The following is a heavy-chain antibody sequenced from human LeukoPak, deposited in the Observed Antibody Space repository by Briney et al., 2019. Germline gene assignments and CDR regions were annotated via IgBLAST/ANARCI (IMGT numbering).Heavy chain of an antibody. V-gene: IGHV4-34*01. CDR2: LNQGGST. Sequence: SETPSLTCAVYGGSFSGYYWSWIRQPPGKGLEWIGDLNQGGSTSYNPSLKSRVTISVDTSKNQVSLKLSSVTAADTAVYYCARAPGWVAELRNWGQGTPVTVSS. D-gene: IGHD1-26*01. CDR1: GGSFSGYY. CDR3: ARAPGWVAELRN. J-gene: IGHJ4*02.